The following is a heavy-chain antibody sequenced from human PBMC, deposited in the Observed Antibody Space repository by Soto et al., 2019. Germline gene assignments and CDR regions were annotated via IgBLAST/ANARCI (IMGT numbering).Heavy chain of an antibody. V-gene: IGHV1-69*02. Sequence: QVQLVQSGAEVKKPGSSVKVSCKASGGTFRTYSINWVRQAPGQGLEWMGRIIPILDIAKYAQKFQDRVTITADKSTSTAYMELSRLRSEDTAVYYCARVYDDPNWFDPWGQGTLVTVSS. CDR3: ARVYDDPNWFDP. J-gene: IGHJ5*02. CDR2: IIPILDIA. D-gene: IGHD5-12*01. CDR1: GGTFRTYS.